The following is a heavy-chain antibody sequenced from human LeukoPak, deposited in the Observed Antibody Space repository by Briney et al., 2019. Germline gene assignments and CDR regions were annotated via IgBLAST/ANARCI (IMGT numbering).Heavy chain of an antibody. CDR2: IYYSGST. CDR1: GGSISSYY. J-gene: IGHJ3*02. CDR3: ASGYCSGGSCYSGFTPAFDI. V-gene: IGHV4-59*01. Sequence: SETLSLTCTVSGGSISSYYWSWIRQPPGKGLEWIGYIYYSGSTNYNPSLKSRVTISVDTSKNQFSLKLSSVTAADTAVYYCASGYCSGGSCYSGFTPAFDIWGQGTMVTVSS. D-gene: IGHD2-15*01.